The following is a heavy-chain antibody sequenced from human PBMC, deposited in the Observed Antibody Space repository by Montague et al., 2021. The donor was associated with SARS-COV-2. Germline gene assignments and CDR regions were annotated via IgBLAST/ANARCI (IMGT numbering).Heavy chain of an antibody. Sequence: SETLSLTCTVSGDSVRTYSYYWGWIRQPPGRGLEWIGSIYYGGSTTYNPSLKSRVTISVDTSRNQFPLKLSSVTAADTAVYFCARQLPSYCATNKCYPYYFDGWGQGALVTVSS. J-gene: IGHJ4*02. D-gene: IGHD2-8*01. CDR1: GDSVRTYSYY. CDR3: ARQLPSYCATNKCYPYYFDG. CDR2: IYYGGST. V-gene: IGHV4-39*06.